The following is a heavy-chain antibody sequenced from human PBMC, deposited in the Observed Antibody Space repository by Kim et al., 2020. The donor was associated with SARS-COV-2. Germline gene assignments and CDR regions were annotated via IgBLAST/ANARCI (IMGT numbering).Heavy chain of an antibody. CDR2: ISGGGGNI. CDR3: AKDLKGYSYGSFDY. J-gene: IGHJ4*02. D-gene: IGHD5-18*01. Sequence: GGSLRLSCAASGFTFSNYAMSWVRQAPGKGLEWVSLISGGGGNIFYADSVKGRFTISRDNSKNTLYVQMNSLRAEDTAVYYCAKDLKGYSYGSFDYWGQGTLVTVSS. V-gene: IGHV3-23*01. CDR1: GFTFSNYA.